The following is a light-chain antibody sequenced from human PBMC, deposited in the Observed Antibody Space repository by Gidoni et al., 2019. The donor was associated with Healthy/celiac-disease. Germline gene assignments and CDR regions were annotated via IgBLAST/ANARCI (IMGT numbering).Light chain of an antibody. CDR1: QSVSSSY. Sequence: EMVLSQSPGTLSLSPGDRATLSCRASQSVSSSYLAWSQQKPGQAPRLLIYGASSRATGIPDRVSGSGSGTDFTLTISRLEPEDFAVYYCQQYGSSPITFGRGTRLEIK. J-gene: IGKJ5*01. CDR2: GAS. CDR3: QQYGSSPIT. V-gene: IGKV3-20*01.